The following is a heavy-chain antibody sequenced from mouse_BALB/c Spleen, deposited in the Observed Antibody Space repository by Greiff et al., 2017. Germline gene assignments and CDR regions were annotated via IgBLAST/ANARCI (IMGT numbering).Heavy chain of an antibody. CDR3: ARNYRYDEGYAMDY. V-gene: IGHV1-87*01. Sequence: QVQLQQSGAELARPGASVKLSCKASGYTFTSYWMQWVKQRPGQGLEWIGAIYPGDGDTRYTQKFKGKATLTADKSSSTAYMQLSSLASEDSAVYYCARNYRYDEGYAMDYWGQGTSVTVSS. CDR2: IYPGDGDT. J-gene: IGHJ4*01. CDR1: GYTFTSYW. D-gene: IGHD2-14*01.